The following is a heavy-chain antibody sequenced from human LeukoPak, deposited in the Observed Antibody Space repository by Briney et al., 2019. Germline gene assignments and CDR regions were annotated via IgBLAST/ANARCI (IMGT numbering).Heavy chain of an antibody. Sequence: GGSLRLSCAASGFIFSTYWMSWVRLAPGKGLEWVANINQDGSEKFYVDSVKGRFTISRDNGKNSLYVQMNSLRAEDTAVYYCVRGFDGYFGFDLWGQGTMVTVSS. CDR2: INQDGSEK. D-gene: IGHD5-24*01. CDR3: VRGFDGYFGFDL. J-gene: IGHJ3*01. CDR1: GFIFSTYW. V-gene: IGHV3-7*05.